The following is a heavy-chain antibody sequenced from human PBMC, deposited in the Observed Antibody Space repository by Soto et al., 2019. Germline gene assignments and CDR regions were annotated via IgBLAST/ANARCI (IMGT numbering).Heavy chain of an antibody. V-gene: IGHV1-8*01. CDR2: MNPNSGNT. CDR1: GYTXTSYD. Sequence: SXKVSWKASGYTXTSYDIHLVRQATGQGLEWMGWMNPNSGNTGYAQKFQGRVTMTRNTSIRTAYMELSSLRSEDTAVYDCARIGYCSGGSCYLGSNWFDPWGQGTLGTVSS. CDR3: ARIGYCSGGSCYLGSNWFDP. D-gene: IGHD2-15*01. J-gene: IGHJ5*02.